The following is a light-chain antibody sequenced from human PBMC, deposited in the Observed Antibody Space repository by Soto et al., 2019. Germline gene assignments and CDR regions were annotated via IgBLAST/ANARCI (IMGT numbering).Light chain of an antibody. CDR2: KAT. Sequence: DIQMTQSPSTLSASVGDGVTITCRASQIIGSWLAWYQQKPGKAPKLLIYKATNLQSGVPSRFSGSGSGTHFSLTISSLQPEDSASYFCQQYNDFQYTFGPGTKLEI. CDR3: QQYNDFQYT. CDR1: QIIGSW. V-gene: IGKV1-5*03. J-gene: IGKJ2*01.